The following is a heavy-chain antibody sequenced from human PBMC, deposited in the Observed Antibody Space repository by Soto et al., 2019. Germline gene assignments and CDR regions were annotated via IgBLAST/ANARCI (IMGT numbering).Heavy chain of an antibody. CDR3: ARAGDFYYYYGMDV. CDR1: GYTFTGYY. CDR2: INPNSGGT. V-gene: IGHV1-2*04. J-gene: IGHJ6*02. Sequence: QVQLVQSGAEVKKPGASVKVACKASGYTFTGYYMHWVRQAPGQGLEWMGWINPNSGGTNYAQKFQGWVTMTRDTSISTVYMELSRLRSDDTAVYYCARAGDFYYYYGMDVWGQGTTVTVSS. D-gene: IGHD3-3*01.